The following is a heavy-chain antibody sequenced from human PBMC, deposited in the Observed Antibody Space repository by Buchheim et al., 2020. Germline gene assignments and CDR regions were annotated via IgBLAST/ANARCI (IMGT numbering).Heavy chain of an antibody. CDR3: ASDPPFLLRWHYGIDV. V-gene: IGHV3-48*03. CDR2: ISSSGSTI. CDR1: GFTFSSYE. J-gene: IGHJ6*02. D-gene: IGHD4-23*01. Sequence: EVQLVESGGGLVKPGGSLRLSCAASGFTFSSYEMNWVRQAPGKGLERVSYISSSGSTIYYADSVKGRFTISRDNAKNSLYLQRNSLRAEDTAVYYCASDPPFLLRWHYGIDVWGQGTT.